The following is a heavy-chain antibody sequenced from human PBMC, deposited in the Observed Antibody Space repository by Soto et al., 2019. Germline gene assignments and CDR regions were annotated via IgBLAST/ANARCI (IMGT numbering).Heavy chain of an antibody. Sequence: GGSLRLSCAASGFTFSSYAMSWVRQAPGKGLEWVSAISGSGGSTYYADSVKGRFTISRDNSKNTLYLQMNSLRAEDTAVYYCAKGILEWRAVYYYMDVWGKGTTVTVSS. V-gene: IGHV3-23*01. CDR3: AKGILEWRAVYYYMDV. CDR2: ISGSGGST. J-gene: IGHJ6*03. D-gene: IGHD3-3*01. CDR1: GFTFSSYA.